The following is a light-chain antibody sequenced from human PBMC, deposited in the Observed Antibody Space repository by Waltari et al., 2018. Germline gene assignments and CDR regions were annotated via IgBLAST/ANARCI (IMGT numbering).Light chain of an antibody. CDR1: SIDVGGYKY. V-gene: IGLV2-14*03. CDR3: ISYTSSRHYV. J-gene: IGLJ1*01. CDR2: DVS. Sequence: QSALTQPASVSGSPGQPITISCTGSSIDVGGYKYVSWYQQHPGKAPKLIIFDVSGRPFGVSTRFSGSKSGNTASLTISGLQPDDEADYHCISYTSSRHYVFGSGTKVIVL.